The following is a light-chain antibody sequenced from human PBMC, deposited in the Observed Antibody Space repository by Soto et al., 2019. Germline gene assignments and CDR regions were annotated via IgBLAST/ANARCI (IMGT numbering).Light chain of an antibody. J-gene: IGKJ4*01. Sequence: IQVTQSPSSLSASLGDRVTITGQASQDVTKYLSWYQQKPGKAPKLLIYEASTLEVGVPSRFSGSGSGTDFTFTITSLQPEDFATYYCQQSDDDVSTFGGGTKVDIK. CDR3: QQSDDDVST. V-gene: IGKV1-33*01. CDR1: QDVTKY. CDR2: EAS.